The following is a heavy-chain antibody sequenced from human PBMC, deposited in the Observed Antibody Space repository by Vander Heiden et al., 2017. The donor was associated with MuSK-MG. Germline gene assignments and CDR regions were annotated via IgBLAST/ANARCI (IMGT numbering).Heavy chain of an antibody. Sequence: QLQLVQSGAEGKKPGAAVVGACKASGYTFTSYYMHWVRQAPGQGLEWMGIINPSGGSTSYAQKFQGRVTMTRDTSTSTVYMELSSLRSEDTAVYYCARRGSSAAARYYGMDVWGQGTTVTVSS. CDR2: INPSGGST. D-gene: IGHD6-13*01. J-gene: IGHJ6*02. CDR1: GYTFTSYY. CDR3: ARRGSSAAARYYGMDV. V-gene: IGHV1-46*01.